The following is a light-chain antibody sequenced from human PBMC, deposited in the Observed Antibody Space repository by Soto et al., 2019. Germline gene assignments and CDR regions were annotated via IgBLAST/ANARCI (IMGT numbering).Light chain of an antibody. CDR1: SSDVGRYNY. Sequence: QSVLTQPASVSGSPVQSITISCTGTSSDVGRYNYVSWYQQYPGRAPKLIIFDVTNRPSGVSPRFSGSKSGNTASLTISGLQAADEADYYCNSYTGTSARYAFGTGTKVTVL. CDR3: NSYTGTSARYA. V-gene: IGLV2-14*03. J-gene: IGLJ1*01. CDR2: DVT.